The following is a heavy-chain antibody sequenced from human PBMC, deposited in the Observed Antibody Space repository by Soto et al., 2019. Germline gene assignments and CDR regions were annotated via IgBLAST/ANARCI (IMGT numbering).Heavy chain of an antibody. V-gene: IGHV1-69*13. Sequence: GASVKVSCKASGGTFSSYAISWVRQAPGQGLEWMGGIIPIFGTANYAQKFQGRATITADESTSTAYMELSSLRSEDTAVYYCGWGNIVATIGPGYYYGMDVWGQGTTVTV. D-gene: IGHD5-12*01. CDR1: GGTFSSYA. CDR3: GWGNIVATIGPGYYYGMDV. J-gene: IGHJ6*02. CDR2: IIPIFGTA.